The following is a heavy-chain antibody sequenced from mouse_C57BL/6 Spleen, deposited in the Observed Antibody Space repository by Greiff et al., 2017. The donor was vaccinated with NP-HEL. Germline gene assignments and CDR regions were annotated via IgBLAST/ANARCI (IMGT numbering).Heavy chain of an antibody. Sequence: VQLQQSGAELVRPGTSVKLSCKASGYTFTSYWMHWVKQRPGQGLEWIGVIDPSDSYTNYNQKFKGKATLTVDTSSSTAYMQLSSLTSEDSAVYYCARREGYWYFDVWGTGTTVTVAS. CDR1: GYTFTSYW. J-gene: IGHJ1*03. CDR2: IDPSDSYT. CDR3: ARREGYWYFDV. V-gene: IGHV1-59*01.